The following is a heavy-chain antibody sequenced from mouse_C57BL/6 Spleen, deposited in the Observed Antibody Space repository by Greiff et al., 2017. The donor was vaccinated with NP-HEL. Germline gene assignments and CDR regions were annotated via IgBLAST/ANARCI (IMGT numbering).Heavy chain of an antibody. J-gene: IGHJ4*01. CDR3: ARSTTVVATDAKDY. V-gene: IGHV1-18*01. D-gene: IGHD1-1*01. CDR1: GYTFTDYN. CDR2: INPNNGGT. Sequence: VQLQQSGPELVKPGASVKIPCKASGYTFTDYNMDWVKQSHGKSLEWIGDINPNNGGTIYNQKFKGKATLTVDKSSSTAYMELRSLTSEDTAVYYGARSTTVVATDAKDYWGQGTSVTVSS.